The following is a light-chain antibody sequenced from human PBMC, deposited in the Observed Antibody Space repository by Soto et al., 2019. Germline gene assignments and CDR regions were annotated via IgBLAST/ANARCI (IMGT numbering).Light chain of an antibody. CDR2: SGS. Sequence: DFVMTQSPLSLPVTPGEPASISCRSSQSLLHSNGYYYLDWYLQKPGQSPQLLIYSGSNRASGVPDRFSGSGSGTDFTLKISRVEAEDVGVYYCMQALQTPWTFGQGTKVEIK. CDR1: QSLLHSNGYYY. V-gene: IGKV2-28*01. CDR3: MQALQTPWT. J-gene: IGKJ1*01.